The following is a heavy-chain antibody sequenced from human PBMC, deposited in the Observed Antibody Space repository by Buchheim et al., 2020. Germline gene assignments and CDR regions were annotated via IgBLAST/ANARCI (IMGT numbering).Heavy chain of an antibody. V-gene: IGHV3-48*01. J-gene: IGHJ4*02. CDR3: ARDGGRGKDY. D-gene: IGHD3-10*01. Sequence: EVQLVESGGGLVQPGGSLRLSCAASGFTFSNYGMNWVRQAPGKGLEWVSYISSTSSHIYYAVSVRGRFTISRDNAKNSLYLQMNSLRAEDTAAYYCARDGGRGKDYWGQGTL. CDR2: ISSTSSHI. CDR1: GFTFSNYG.